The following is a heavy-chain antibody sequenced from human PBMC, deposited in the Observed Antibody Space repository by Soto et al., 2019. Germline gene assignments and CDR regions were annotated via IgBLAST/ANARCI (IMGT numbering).Heavy chain of an antibody. J-gene: IGHJ4*01. Sequence: ASQTRSLDRTVCNKCISRWSSCWFRQPPGLGLEWVGYIYYTGTTTYNPSLRSRVAISLDASKSQFSLNLRSVTAADTAVYYCARLGGYYQAFNIWGPGALVTVS. CDR3: ARLGGYYQAFNI. D-gene: IGHD3-22*01. CDR1: NKCISRWS. V-gene: IGHV4-59*08. CDR2: IYYTGTT.